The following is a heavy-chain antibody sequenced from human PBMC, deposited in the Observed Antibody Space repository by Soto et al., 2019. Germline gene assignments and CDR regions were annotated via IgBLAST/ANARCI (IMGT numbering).Heavy chain of an antibody. CDR1: GGSISPYH. Sequence: QVQLQQSGPGLVKPSETLSLTCTVSGGSISPYHWSWIRQSPGKGLEWIGYIHYSGSTNYNPSLKSRVTISLGTSKKQFSLKLRFVTAADTAVYYCARLQAVAGTGDWFDPWGQGTLVTVST. J-gene: IGHJ5*02. CDR3: ARLQAVAGTGDWFDP. D-gene: IGHD6-19*01. CDR2: IHYSGST. V-gene: IGHV4-59*08.